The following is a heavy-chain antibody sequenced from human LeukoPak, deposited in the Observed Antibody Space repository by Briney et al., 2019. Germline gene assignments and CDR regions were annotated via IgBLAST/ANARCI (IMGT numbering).Heavy chain of an antibody. J-gene: IGHJ5*02. CDR1: GFTFSSHA. Sequence: GGSLRLSCAASGFTFSSHAMNWVRQAPGKGLECVAYISYDGSFQYHADSVKGRFTISRDNSKDILYLQMNSLRVDDSATYYCVGEVGSRQMNSWGQGTLVTVSS. CDR3: VGEVGSRQMNS. D-gene: IGHD1-26*01. CDR2: ISYDGSFQ. V-gene: IGHV3-30-3*01.